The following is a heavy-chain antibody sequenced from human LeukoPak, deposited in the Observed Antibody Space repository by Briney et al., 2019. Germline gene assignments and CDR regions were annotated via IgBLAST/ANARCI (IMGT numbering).Heavy chain of an antibody. Sequence: PGRSLRLSCAAAGFTFSSYAMHWVRQATGKGLEWVAVISYDGNNKYYADSVEGRFTISRDNSKNTLYLQMNSLRAEDTALYYCATLPTWGQGTLVTVSS. J-gene: IGHJ4*02. CDR2: ISYDGNNK. CDR3: ATLPT. V-gene: IGHV3-30-3*01. CDR1: GFTFSSYA. D-gene: IGHD4-17*01.